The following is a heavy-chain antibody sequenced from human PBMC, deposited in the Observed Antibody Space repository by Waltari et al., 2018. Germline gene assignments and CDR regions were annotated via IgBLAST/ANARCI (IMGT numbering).Heavy chain of an antibody. CDR2: ISWNSGSI. CDR3: AKDIRIAAAGTIDY. CDR1: GFTFDDYA. Sequence: EVQLVESGGGLVQPGRSLRLSCAASGFTFDDYAMHWVRTAPGKGLEWVSGISWNSGSICYADSVNGRFTISRDNAKNSLYLQMNSLRAEDTALYYCAKDIRIAAAGTIDYWGQGTLVTVSS. J-gene: IGHJ4*02. V-gene: IGHV3-9*01. D-gene: IGHD6-13*01.